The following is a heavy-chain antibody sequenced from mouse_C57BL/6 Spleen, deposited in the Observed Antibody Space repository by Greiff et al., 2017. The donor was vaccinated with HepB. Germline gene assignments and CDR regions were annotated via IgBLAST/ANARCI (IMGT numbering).Heavy chain of an antibody. CDR2: IWSGGST. Sequence: VQLQQSGPGLVQPSQSLSITCTVSGFSLTSYGVHWVRQSPGKGLEWLGVIWSGGSTDYNAAFISRLSISKDNSKSQVFFKMSSLQADDPAIYYCAISYYGSSYWYFDVWGTGTTVTVSS. CDR1: GFSLTSYG. D-gene: IGHD1-1*01. CDR3: AISYYGSSYWYFDV. V-gene: IGHV2-2*01. J-gene: IGHJ1*03.